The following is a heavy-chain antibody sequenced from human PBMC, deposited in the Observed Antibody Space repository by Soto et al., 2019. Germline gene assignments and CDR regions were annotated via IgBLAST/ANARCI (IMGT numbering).Heavy chain of an antibody. Sequence: QVQLVQSGAEVKKPGSSVKVSCKASGGTFSSSAISWVRQAPGQGPEWMGGFIPMVNRPHSARKFQGRVTITADESTSTAYMDLTSLSSEDTAVYYCARGQFHHVSNYYYALDVWGEGTTVTVSS. V-gene: IGHV1-69*01. CDR1: GGTFSSSA. CDR2: FIPMVNRP. CDR3: ARGQFHHVSNYYYALDV. J-gene: IGHJ6*04.